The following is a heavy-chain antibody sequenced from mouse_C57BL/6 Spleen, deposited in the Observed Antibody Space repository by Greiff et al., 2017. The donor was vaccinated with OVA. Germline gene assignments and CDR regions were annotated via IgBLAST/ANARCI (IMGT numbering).Heavy chain of an antibody. CDR2: IRSKSSNYAT. CDR3: VRGDGSSLYYYAMDY. CDR1: GFTFNTYA. D-gene: IGHD1-1*01. V-gene: IGHV10-3*01. Sequence: GGGLVQPKGSLKLSCAASGFTFNTYAMHWVRQAPGKGLEWVARIRSKSSNYATYYADSVKDRFTISRDDSQSMLYLQMNNLKTEDTAKYYSVRGDGSSLYYYAMDYWGQGTSVTVSS. J-gene: IGHJ4*01.